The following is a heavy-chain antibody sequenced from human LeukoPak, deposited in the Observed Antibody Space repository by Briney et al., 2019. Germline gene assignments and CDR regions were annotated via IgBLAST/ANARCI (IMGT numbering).Heavy chain of an antibody. CDR3: ARVFGSGYSYGYDY. J-gene: IGHJ4*02. Sequence: PGGSLRLSCTASGFTFSSFDMHWVRQAPGKGLEWVAVIWYDGSSKYYADSVKGRFTISRDNSKNTLFLQMNGLGAEDTAVYYCARVFGSGYSYGYDYWGQGTLVTVSS. V-gene: IGHV3-33*01. D-gene: IGHD5-18*01. CDR1: GFTFSSFD. CDR2: IWYDGSSK.